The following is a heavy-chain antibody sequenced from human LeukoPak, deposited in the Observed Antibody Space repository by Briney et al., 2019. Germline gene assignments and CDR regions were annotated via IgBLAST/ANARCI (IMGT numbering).Heavy chain of an antibody. CDR3: AKSPSWGSGLDAFDI. Sequence: SETLSLTCTVSGGFISNYYWSWIRQPPGKGLEWIGYIYYTGSTKYNPSLKSRVTLSVDSSKTQFSLKLNSVTAADTAVYYCAKSPSWGSGLDAFDIWGQGTMVTVSS. CDR1: GGFISNYY. D-gene: IGHD7-27*01. V-gene: IGHV4-59*01. J-gene: IGHJ3*02. CDR2: IYYTGST.